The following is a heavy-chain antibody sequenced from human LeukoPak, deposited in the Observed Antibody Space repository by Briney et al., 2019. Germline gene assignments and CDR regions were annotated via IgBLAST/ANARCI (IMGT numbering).Heavy chain of an antibody. D-gene: IGHD3-22*01. Sequence: GGVLRLSCVASGFTYSHNGMHWVRRAPGKGLEWVAFIQYDGNTIFYSDSVKGRFTISKDNSKNTLYLQMNSLRADDTAVYYCTRALADNRGYYLGFDYWGRGTLVTVPS. CDR1: GFTYSHNG. CDR2: IQYDGNTI. V-gene: IGHV3-30*02. CDR3: TRALADNRGYYLGFDY. J-gene: IGHJ4*02.